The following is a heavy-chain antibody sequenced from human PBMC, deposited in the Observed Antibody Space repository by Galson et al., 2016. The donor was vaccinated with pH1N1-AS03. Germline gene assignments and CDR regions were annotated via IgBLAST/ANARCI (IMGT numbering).Heavy chain of an antibody. J-gene: IGHJ4*02. CDR2: IYYTGST. CDR3: ARVKDVMTGDYLFYY. Sequence: LSLTCTVSGGSVGSRDYYWSWIRQPPGKGLEWLGYIYYTGSTNYNPSLKSRVAMSIDTIKNHFSLNLSSVAAADTAIYYCARVKDVMTGDYLFYYWGQGT. CDR1: GGSVGSRDYY. V-gene: IGHV4-61*03. D-gene: IGHD3-9*01.